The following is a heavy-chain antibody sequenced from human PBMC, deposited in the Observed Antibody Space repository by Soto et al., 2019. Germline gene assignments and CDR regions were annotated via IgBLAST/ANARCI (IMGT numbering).Heavy chain of an antibody. V-gene: IGHV3-30*18. D-gene: IGHD3-22*01. CDR1: GFNFSLFG. J-gene: IGHJ4*02. Sequence: GGSLRLSCAASGFNFSLFGIHWVRQAPGKGLDWLLVISYYGSNKFHVVSVKGRFTISRDNSKNTLYLQMNGLRTEDSAVYFCAKQSSQFYYDSDDYYSLDHWGRGTLVTVSS. CDR3: AKQSSQFYYDSDDYYSLDH. CDR2: ISYYGSNK.